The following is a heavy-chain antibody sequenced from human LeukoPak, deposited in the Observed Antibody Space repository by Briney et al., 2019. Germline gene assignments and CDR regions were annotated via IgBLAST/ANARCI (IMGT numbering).Heavy chain of an antibody. J-gene: IGHJ4*02. Sequence: SGGSLRLSCAASGFTFSSYAMHWVRQAPGKGLEWVAVISYDGSNKYYADSVKGRFTISRDNSKNTLYLQMNSLRAEDTAVYYCARDAYTYYYGSGSHFDYWGQGTLVTVSS. D-gene: IGHD3-10*01. CDR3: ARDAYTYYYGSGSHFDY. CDR2: ISYDGSNK. CDR1: GFTFSSYA. V-gene: IGHV3-30*04.